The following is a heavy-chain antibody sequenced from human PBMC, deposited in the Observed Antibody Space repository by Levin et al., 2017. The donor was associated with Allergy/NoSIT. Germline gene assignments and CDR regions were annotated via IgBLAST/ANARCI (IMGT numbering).Heavy chain of an antibody. CDR1: GFTFSSYA. V-gene: IGHV3-23*01. D-gene: IGHD3-22*01. CDR2: ISGSGGST. CDR3: AKSDMIVVESNWFDP. Sequence: GGSLRLSCAASGFTFSSYAMSWVRQAPGKGLEWVSAISGSGGSTYYADSVKGRFTISRDNSKNTLYLQMNSLRAEDTAVYYCAKSDMIVVESNWFDPWGQGTLVTVSS. J-gene: IGHJ5*02.